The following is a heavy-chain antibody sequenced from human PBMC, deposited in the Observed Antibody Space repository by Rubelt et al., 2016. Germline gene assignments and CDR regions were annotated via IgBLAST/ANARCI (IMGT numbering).Heavy chain of an antibody. CDR2: INHSGST. J-gene: IGHJ4*02. Sequence: QVQLQQWGAGLLKPSETLSLTCAVYGGSFSGYYWSWIRQPPGKGLEWIGEINHSGSTNYNPSLKSRVTISVDTSKNQFSLKRSSGTAADTAVYYCASGSVGEDYWGQGTLVTVSS. CDR1: GGSFSGYY. V-gene: IGHV4-34*01. D-gene: IGHD1-26*01. CDR3: ASGSVGEDY.